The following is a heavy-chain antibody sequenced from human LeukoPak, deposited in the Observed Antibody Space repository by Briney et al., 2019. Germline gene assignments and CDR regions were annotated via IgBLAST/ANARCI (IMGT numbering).Heavy chain of an antibody. D-gene: IGHD3-22*01. Sequence: PGGSLRLSCAASGFTFSSYEMNWVRQAPGKGLEWVSYISSSGSTIYYADSVKGRFTISRDNAKNSLYLQMNSLRAEDTAVYYCASNFDSSGYYERSPLGYWGQGTLVTVSS. CDR1: GFTFSSYE. V-gene: IGHV3-48*03. CDR2: ISSSGSTI. J-gene: IGHJ4*02. CDR3: ASNFDSSGYYERSPLGY.